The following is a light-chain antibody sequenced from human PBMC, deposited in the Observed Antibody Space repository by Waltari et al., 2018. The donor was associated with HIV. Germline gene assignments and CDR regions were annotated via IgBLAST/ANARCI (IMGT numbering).Light chain of an antibody. V-gene: IGLV1-40*01. J-gene: IGLJ3*02. CDR1: RSNIGAGYA. CDR2: DNF. CDR3: QSYDSGRRV. Sequence: QSVLTQPPSVSGAPGQRVTISCTGSRSNIGAGYAVHWYQQLPGTAPKLVIYDNFNRTSGVPDRFSGSKAGTSASLAITGLQAEDEADYYCQSYDSGRRVFGGGTKLAVL.